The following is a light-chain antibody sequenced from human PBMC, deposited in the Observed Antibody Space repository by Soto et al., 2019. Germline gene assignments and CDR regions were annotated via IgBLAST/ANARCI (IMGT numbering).Light chain of an antibody. CDR1: SSDVGGYNY. CDR2: DVS. Sequence: QSALTQPRSVSGSPGQSVTISCTGNSSDVGGYNYVSWYQQHPGKAPKLMIYDVSKRPSGVPDRFSGSKSGNTASLTISGLQAEDEADYYCCSYAGSYTFVVFGGGTKLTV. J-gene: IGLJ2*01. V-gene: IGLV2-11*01. CDR3: CSYAGSYTFVV.